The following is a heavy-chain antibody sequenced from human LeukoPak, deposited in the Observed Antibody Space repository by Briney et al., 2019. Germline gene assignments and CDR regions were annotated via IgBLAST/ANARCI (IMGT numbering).Heavy chain of an antibody. CDR2: MNPNSGNT. Sequence: GASVKVSCKASGYTFTSYDINWVRQATGQGLEWMGWMNPNSGNTGYAQKFQGRVTMTRNTSISTAYMELSSLRSEDTAVYYCAREWGLWLLASTGFDYWGQGTLVTVSS. J-gene: IGHJ4*02. CDR1: GYTFTSYD. V-gene: IGHV1-8*01. CDR3: AREWGLWLLASTGFDY. D-gene: IGHD4/OR15-4a*01.